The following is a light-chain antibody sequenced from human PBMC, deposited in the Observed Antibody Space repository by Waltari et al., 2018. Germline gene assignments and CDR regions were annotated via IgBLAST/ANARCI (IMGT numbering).Light chain of an antibody. J-gene: IGKJ1*01. CDR2: GAS. CDR1: QSVSRA. Sequence: EIVLTQSPGSLSPSPGERVTLSCRASQSVSRALAWYQQQPGQAPRLLIFGASNRATGIPDRFSGSGSETDFSLTISRLEPEDFAVYYCQHYVRLPATFGRGTKVEIK. CDR3: QHYVRLPAT. V-gene: IGKV3-20*01.